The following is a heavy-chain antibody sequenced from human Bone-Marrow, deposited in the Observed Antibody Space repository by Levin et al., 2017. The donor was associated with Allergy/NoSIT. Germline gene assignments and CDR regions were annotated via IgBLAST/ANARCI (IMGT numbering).Heavy chain of an antibody. CDR1: GYTFTRSG. J-gene: IGHJ4*02. V-gene: IGHV1-18*01. D-gene: IGHD3-10*01. CDR2: ISVNSGNT. CDR3: ARESTRGVSNH. Sequence: GESLKISCKASGYTFTRSGISWVRQAPGQGLEWMGWISVNSGNTVYAPKFQDRVTMTTETSTSTAYMELRSLRSDDTAVYYCARESTRGVSNHWGQGTLVTVSS.